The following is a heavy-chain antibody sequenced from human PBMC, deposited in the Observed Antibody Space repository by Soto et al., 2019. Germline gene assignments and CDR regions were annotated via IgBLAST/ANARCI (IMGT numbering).Heavy chain of an antibody. D-gene: IGHD3-3*01. Sequence: QVQLVQSGAEVKKPGSSVKVSCKASGGTFSSYSVSWVRQAPGQGLEWLGRIIPLLGRTDYAQKLHGRVTFIADKPTSTAYMVLISLRSEATAVYYGSFVDDFDDWGQGALVTVSS. CDR2: IIPLLGRT. J-gene: IGHJ4*02. CDR1: GGTFSSYS. CDR3: SFVDDFDD. V-gene: IGHV1-69*02.